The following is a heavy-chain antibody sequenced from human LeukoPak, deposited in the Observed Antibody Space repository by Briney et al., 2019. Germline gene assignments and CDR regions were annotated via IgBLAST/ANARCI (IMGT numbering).Heavy chain of an antibody. V-gene: IGHV4-59*01. CDR3: ARVSRDGYNYAFDI. J-gene: IGHJ3*02. CDR2: IYYSGST. CDR1: GGSISSYY. D-gene: IGHD5-24*01. Sequence: SETLSLTCTVSGGSISSYYWSWIRQPPGKGLEWIGYIYYSGSTNYNPSLKSRVTISVDTSKNQFSLKLSSVTAADTAVYYCARVSRDGYNYAFDIWGQGTMVTVSS.